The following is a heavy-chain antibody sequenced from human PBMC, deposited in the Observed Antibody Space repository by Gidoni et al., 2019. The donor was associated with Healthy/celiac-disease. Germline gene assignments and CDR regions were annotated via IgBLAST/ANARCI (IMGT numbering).Heavy chain of an antibody. CDR2: ISYDGSNK. CDR1: GFTFSSYG. D-gene: IGHD6-13*01. J-gene: IGHJ4*02. V-gene: IGHV3-30*18. CDR3: AKDHSWSSSWSD. Sequence: QVQLVESGGGVVQPGRSLRLSCAASGFTFSSYGMHWVRQAPGKGLEWVAVISYDGSNKYYADSVKGRFTISRDNSKNTLYLQMNSLRAEDTAVYYCAKDHSWSSSWSDWGQGTLVTVSS.